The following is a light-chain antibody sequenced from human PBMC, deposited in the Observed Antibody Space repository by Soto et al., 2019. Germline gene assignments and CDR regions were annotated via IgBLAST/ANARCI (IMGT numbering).Light chain of an antibody. V-gene: IGLV2-14*01. J-gene: IGLJ1*01. Sequence: QSALTQPASVSGSPGQSITISCTGTSSDVGGYNYVSWYQQHPGKAPKLMIYEVSNRPSGVSNRFSGSKSGNTASLTISGLQAEDEADYYCSSYTRSSTPGFGTGTKVTVL. CDR1: SSDVGGYNY. CDR3: SSYTRSSTPG. CDR2: EVS.